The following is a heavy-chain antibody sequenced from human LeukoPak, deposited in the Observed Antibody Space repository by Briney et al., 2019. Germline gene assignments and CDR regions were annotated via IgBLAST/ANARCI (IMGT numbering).Heavy chain of an antibody. Sequence: SKTLSLTCTVSGGAITAYYWSWLRQPPGKGLEWIGYIYYSGITNYNPSLKSRVTMSVGTSKNHFYLKLSSVTAADTAVYFCARRMSPGGWFGPWGQGTLVTVSS. V-gene: IGHV4-59*08. CDR2: IYYSGIT. D-gene: IGHD4-23*01. J-gene: IGHJ5*02. CDR3: ARRMSPGGWFGP. CDR1: GGAITAYY.